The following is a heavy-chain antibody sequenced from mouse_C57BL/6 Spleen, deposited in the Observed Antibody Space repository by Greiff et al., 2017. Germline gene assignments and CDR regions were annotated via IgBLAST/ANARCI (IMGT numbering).Heavy chain of an antibody. D-gene: IGHD2-1*01. CDR1: GFNIKDDY. V-gene: IGHV14-4*01. CDR3: TTGGNYN. CDR2: IDPENGDT. J-gene: IGHJ2*01. Sequence: EVQRVESGAELVRPGASVKLSCTASGFNIKDDYMHWVKQRPEQGLEWIGWIDPENGDTEYASKFQGKATITADTSSNTAYLQLSSLTSEDTAVYYCTTGGNYNWGQGTTLTVSS.